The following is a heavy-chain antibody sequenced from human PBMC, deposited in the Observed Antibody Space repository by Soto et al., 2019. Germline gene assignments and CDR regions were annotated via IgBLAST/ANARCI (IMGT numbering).Heavy chain of an antibody. CDR3: ARGRYGDY. J-gene: IGHJ4*02. Sequence: QVHLVQSGAEVKKPGASVKVSCKGSGYAFTTYGITWVRQAPGQGLEWMGWISAHNGNTNYAQKLQGRVTVTRDTSTSKAYMELRSLRSDDTAVYYCARGRYGDYWGEGALVTVSS. D-gene: IGHD1-1*01. CDR1: GYAFTTYG. CDR2: ISAHNGNT. V-gene: IGHV1-18*01.